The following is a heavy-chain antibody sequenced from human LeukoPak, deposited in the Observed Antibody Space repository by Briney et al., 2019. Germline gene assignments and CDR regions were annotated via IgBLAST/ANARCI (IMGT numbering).Heavy chain of an antibody. CDR3: ARLGGYCSGGSCYPTFGY. J-gene: IGHJ4*02. CDR2: IYYSGST. Sequence: PSETLSLTCTVSGGSISSSSYYWGRIRQPPGKGLEWIGYIYYSGSTNYNPSLKSRVTISVDTSKNQFSLKLSSVTAADTAVYYCARLGGYCSGGSCYPTFGYWGQGTLVTVSS. V-gene: IGHV4-61*05. D-gene: IGHD2-15*01. CDR1: GGSISSSSYY.